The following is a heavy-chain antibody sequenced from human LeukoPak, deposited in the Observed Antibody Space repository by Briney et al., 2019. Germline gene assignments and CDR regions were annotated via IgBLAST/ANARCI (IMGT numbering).Heavy chain of an antibody. Sequence: SGTLSLTCAVSGDSISSSIWWSWVRQPPGKGLEWIGEIYHSGITNYSPSLRSRVTISVDKSRNHFSLRLTSVTAAGTAVYYCARVSPIAAAGNSLGYWGQGTLVTVSS. V-gene: IGHV4-4*02. CDR3: ARVSPIAAAGNSLGY. CDR1: GDSISSSIW. CDR2: IYHSGIT. J-gene: IGHJ4*02. D-gene: IGHD6-13*01.